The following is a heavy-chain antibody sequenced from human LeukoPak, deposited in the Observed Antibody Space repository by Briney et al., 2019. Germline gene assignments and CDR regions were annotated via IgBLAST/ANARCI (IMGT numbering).Heavy chain of an antibody. Sequence: SETLSLTCTVSGYYISSGYYWGWIRQPPGKGLDWIGSIYHSGSTYYNPSLKSRVTISVDTSKNQFSLKLSSVTAADTAVYYCAREDSGSYYYYYYYMDVWGKGTTVTVSS. CDR2: IYHSGST. V-gene: IGHV4-38-2*02. CDR1: GYYISSGYY. J-gene: IGHJ6*03. CDR3: AREDSGSYYYYYYYMDV. D-gene: IGHD1-26*01.